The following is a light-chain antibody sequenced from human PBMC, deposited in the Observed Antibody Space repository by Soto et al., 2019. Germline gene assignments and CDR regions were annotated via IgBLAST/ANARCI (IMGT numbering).Light chain of an antibody. Sequence: DIVMTQSPDSLAVSLGERATINCRSSQSVLYSSNNRNYLTWFQQKPGQPPKLLLYWASTRESGVPVRFSGSGSGTDFTLTISSLQAEDVAVYYCQQSYATPFTFGQGTKLDIK. J-gene: IGKJ2*01. CDR3: QQSYATPFT. CDR2: WAS. V-gene: IGKV4-1*01. CDR1: QSVLYSSNNRNY.